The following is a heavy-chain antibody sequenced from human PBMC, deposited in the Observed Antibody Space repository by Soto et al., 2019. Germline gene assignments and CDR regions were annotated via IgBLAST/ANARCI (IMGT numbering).Heavy chain of an antibody. V-gene: IGHV3-48*01. CDR1: GFTFSGYS. D-gene: IGHD3-3*02. CDR3: ARDPHSLDY. J-gene: IGHJ4*02. Sequence: EVQLVESGGGLVQPGGSLGLSCGASGFTFSGYSMNWVRQAPGKGLEWVSYIRIGGSITYYADSVRGRFTISRDDAENSLYLQMSSLRAEDTAVYYCARDPHSLDYWGRGTLVTVSS. CDR2: IRIGGSIT.